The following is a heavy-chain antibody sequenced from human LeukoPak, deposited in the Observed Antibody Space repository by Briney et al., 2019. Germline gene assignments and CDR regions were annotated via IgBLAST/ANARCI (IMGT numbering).Heavy chain of an antibody. J-gene: IGHJ5*02. CDR1: GFTFTSSA. Sequence: SVKVSCKASGFTFTSSAMQWVRQARGQRLEWIGWIVVGSGNTNYAQKFQERVTITRDMSTCTAYMELSSLRSEDTAVYYCAAIRHIVVVPAAREFDPWGQGTLVTVSS. V-gene: IGHV1-58*02. D-gene: IGHD2-2*01. CDR3: AAIRHIVVVPAAREFDP. CDR2: IVVGSGNT.